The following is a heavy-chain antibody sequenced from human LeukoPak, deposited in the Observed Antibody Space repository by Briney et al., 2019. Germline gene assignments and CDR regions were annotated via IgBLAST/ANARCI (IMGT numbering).Heavy chain of an antibody. Sequence: GGSLRLSCAASGFTFSSYAMSWVRQAPGKGLEWVSAISGSGGSTYYADSVMGRFTISRDNSKNTLYLQMNSLRAEDSAVFYCAKPTMVRGFIIQYYYYYGMDVWGQGTTVTVSS. CDR3: AKPTMVRGFIIQYYYYYGMDV. V-gene: IGHV3-23*01. CDR1: GFTFSSYA. D-gene: IGHD3-10*01. J-gene: IGHJ6*02. CDR2: ISGSGGST.